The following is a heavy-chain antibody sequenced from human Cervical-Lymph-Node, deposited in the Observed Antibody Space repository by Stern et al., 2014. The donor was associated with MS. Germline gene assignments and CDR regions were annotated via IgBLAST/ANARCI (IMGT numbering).Heavy chain of an antibody. V-gene: IGHV1-69*18. D-gene: IGHD4-11*01. J-gene: IGHJ6*02. Sequence: QVQLVESGTEVKKPGSSVKVSCKASGGTFSSFAFNWVRQAPGQGLEWMGMIVPFFPTRKYAQKFQGRVTISADESTNTAYMELTGLRSEDTGTYYCSREQSPSTYGMDFWGQGTTVIVSS. CDR2: IVPFFPTR. CDR3: SREQSPSTYGMDF. CDR1: GGTFSSFA.